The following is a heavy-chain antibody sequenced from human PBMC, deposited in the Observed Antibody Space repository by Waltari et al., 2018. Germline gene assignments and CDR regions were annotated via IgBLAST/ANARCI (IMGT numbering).Heavy chain of an antibody. V-gene: IGHV1-8*03. CDR3: ARGGPLRRAYYMDV. J-gene: IGHJ6*03. CDR1: GYTFTSYD. CDR2: MNPNSGNT. Sequence: QVQLVQSGAEVKKPGASVKVSCKASGYTFTSYDINWVRQATGQGLEWMGWMNPNSGNTGYAQKFQCRVTITRNTSISTAYMELSSLRSEDTAVYYCARGGPLRRAYYMDVWGKGTTVTISS.